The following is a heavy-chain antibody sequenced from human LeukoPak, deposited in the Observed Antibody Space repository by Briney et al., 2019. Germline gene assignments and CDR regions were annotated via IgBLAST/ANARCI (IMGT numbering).Heavy chain of an antibody. J-gene: IGHJ5*02. CDR1: GFTFSSYS. CDR2: ISSSSSYI. D-gene: IGHD1-14*01. V-gene: IGHV3-21*01. CDR3: ARDFEEPNRLNWFDP. Sequence: GGSLRLSCAASGFTFSSYSMNWVRQAPGKGLEWVSSISSSSSYIYYADSVKGRFTISRDNAKNSLYLQMNSLRAEDTAVYYCARDFEEPNRLNWFDPLGQGTLVTVSS.